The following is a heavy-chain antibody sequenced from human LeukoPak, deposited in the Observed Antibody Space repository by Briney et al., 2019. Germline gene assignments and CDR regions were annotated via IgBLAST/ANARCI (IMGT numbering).Heavy chain of an antibody. CDR1: GGSISSYY. J-gene: IGHJ4*02. Sequence: PSETLSLTCTVSGGSISSYYWNWIRQPAGKGLEWIGRIYTSGSTNYNPSLKSRVTMSVDTSKNQFSLKLSSVTAADTAVYYCARENTMVRGVYRTYIDYWGQGTLVTVSS. D-gene: IGHD3-10*01. CDR2: IYTSGST. CDR3: ARENTMVRGVYRTYIDY. V-gene: IGHV4-4*07.